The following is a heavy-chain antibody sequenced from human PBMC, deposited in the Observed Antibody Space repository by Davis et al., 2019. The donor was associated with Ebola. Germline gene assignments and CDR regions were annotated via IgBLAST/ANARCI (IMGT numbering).Heavy chain of an antibody. V-gene: IGHV1-18*04. D-gene: IGHD3-9*01. CDR1: GYTFTSYG. CDR2: ISAYNGNT. Sequence: ASVKVSCKASGYTFTSYGISWVRQAPGQGLEWMGWISAYNGNTNYAQTLQGRVTMTTDTSTSTAYMELRSLRSDDTAVYYCARVSVYYDILTGTDYFDYWGQGTLVTVSS. CDR3: ARVSVYYDILTGTDYFDY. J-gene: IGHJ4*02.